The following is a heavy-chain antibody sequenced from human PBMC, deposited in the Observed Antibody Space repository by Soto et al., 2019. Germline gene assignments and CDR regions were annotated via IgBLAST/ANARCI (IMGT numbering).Heavy chain of an antibody. J-gene: IGHJ6*03. CDR1: GFTFSSYW. V-gene: IGHV3-7*01. CDR3: ASDSHIYSGYVKYYYYYYYMDV. Sequence: GGSLRLSCAASGFTFSSYWMSWVRQAPGKGLEWVANIKQDGSEKYYVDSVKGRFTISRDNAKNSLYLQMNSLRAEDTAVYYCASDSHIYSGYVKYYYYYYYMDVWGKGTTVTVSS. CDR2: IKQDGSEK. D-gene: IGHD5-12*01.